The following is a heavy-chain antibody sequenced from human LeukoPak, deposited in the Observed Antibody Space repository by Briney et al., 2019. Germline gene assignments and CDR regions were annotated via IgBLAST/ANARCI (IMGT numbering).Heavy chain of an antibody. D-gene: IGHD3-22*01. CDR3: AKANYYDSSGYYENLDY. CDR1: GFTFGSNA. Sequence: GGSLRLSCAASGFTFGSNAMSWVRQAPGKGLEWVSAISGSGGSTYHADSVKGRFTISRDNSKNTLYLQMNSLRAEDTAAYYCAKANYYDSSGYYENLDYWGQGTLVTVSS. V-gene: IGHV3-23*01. CDR2: ISGSGGST. J-gene: IGHJ4*02.